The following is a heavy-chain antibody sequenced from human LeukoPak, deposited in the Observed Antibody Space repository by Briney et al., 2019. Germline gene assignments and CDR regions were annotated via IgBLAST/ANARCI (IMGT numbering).Heavy chain of an antibody. CDR3: ARPGELLVRGVNDAFDI. CDR1: GGTFSSYA. J-gene: IGHJ3*02. CDR2: IIPILGIA. D-gene: IGHD3-10*01. Sequence: SVKVSCKASGGTFSSYAISWVRQAPGQGLEWMGRIIPILGIANYAQKFQGRVTITADKSTSTAYMGLSSLRSEDTAVYYCARPGELLVRGVNDAFDIWGQGTMVTVSS. V-gene: IGHV1-69*04.